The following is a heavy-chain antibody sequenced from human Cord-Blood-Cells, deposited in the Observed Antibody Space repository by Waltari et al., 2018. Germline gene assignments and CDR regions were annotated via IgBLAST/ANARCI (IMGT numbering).Heavy chain of an antibody. Sequence: QVQLQESGPGLVKPSETLSLTCTVSGGSISSHYWIWIRQPPGKGLEWIGYIYYSGSTNYNPSLKSRVTISVDTSKNQFSLKLSSVTAADTAVYYCARGSSYYYDSSGYYYFDYWGQGTLVTVSS. CDR3: ARGSSYYYDSSGYYYFDY. CDR1: GGSISSHY. J-gene: IGHJ4*02. D-gene: IGHD3-22*01. V-gene: IGHV4-59*11. CDR2: IYYSGST.